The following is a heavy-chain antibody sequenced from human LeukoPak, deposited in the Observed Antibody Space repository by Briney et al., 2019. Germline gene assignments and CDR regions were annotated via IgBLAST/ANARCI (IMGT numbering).Heavy chain of an antibody. Sequence: PSETLSLTCTVSGGSISSGGYYWSWIRQPPGRGLEWIGYIYYSGSTDYNPSLKSRVTISVDTSKNQFSLHLSSVTAADTAVYYCARVWCSSYNYYYYYYMDVWGKGTTVTVSS. CDR1: GGSISSGGYY. D-gene: IGHD6-6*01. CDR3: ARVWCSSYNYYYYYYMDV. J-gene: IGHJ6*03. CDR2: IYYSGST. V-gene: IGHV4-31*03.